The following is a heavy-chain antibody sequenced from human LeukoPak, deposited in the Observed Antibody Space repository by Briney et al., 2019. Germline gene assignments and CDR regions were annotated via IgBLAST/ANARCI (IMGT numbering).Heavy chain of an antibody. Sequence: PEESLKISCKGSGYSLTRYWIGWVRQMPGKGLEWMGIIYPLDSDTRYSPSFQGQVTISADKSTNTAYLQWSSLKASDTGMYYCARHPQTYSSGWYLWDYWGQGTLVTVSS. D-gene: IGHD6-19*01. CDR1: GYSLTRYW. CDR2: IYPLDSDT. J-gene: IGHJ4*02. V-gene: IGHV5-51*01. CDR3: ARHPQTYSSGWYLWDY.